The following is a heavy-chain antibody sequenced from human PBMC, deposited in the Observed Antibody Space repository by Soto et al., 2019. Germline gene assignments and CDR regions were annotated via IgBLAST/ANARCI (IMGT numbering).Heavy chain of an antibody. CDR2: IVVGSGNT. D-gene: IGHD2-15*01. Sequence: SVKVSCKASGFTFTSSAVQWVRQARGQRLEWIGWIVVGSGNTNYAQKFQERVTITRDMSTSTAYMELSSLRSEDTAVYYCARGCSPAHFLSGGSCYDYWGQGTLVTVSS. J-gene: IGHJ4*02. CDR1: GFTFTSSA. CDR3: ARGCSPAHFLSGGSCYDY. V-gene: IGHV1-58*01.